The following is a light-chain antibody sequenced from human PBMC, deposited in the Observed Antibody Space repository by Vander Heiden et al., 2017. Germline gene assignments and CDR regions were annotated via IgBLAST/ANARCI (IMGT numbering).Light chain of an antibody. Sequence: IVMTQSPPTLSVSAGETATLSCRASQSVSGTLAWYQQKPGQTPRLLIYSASTRDSGIPARFSGSGSGTEFTLTISSLQSEDFAVYYCQQYNQWPLTFGGGTKLEIK. CDR2: SAS. CDR1: QSVSGT. CDR3: QQYNQWPLT. V-gene: IGKV3D-15*01. J-gene: IGKJ4*01.